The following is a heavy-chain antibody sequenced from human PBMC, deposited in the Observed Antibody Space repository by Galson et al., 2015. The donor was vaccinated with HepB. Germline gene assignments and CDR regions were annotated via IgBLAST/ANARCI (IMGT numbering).Heavy chain of an antibody. Sequence: SLRLSCAASGFTFSSYAMSWVRQAPGKGLEWVSAISGSGGSTYYADSVKGRFTISRDNAKNSLYPQMNSLRAEDTAVYYCASLTALIHDYWGQGTLVTVSS. CDR2: ISGSGGST. CDR3: ASLTALIHDY. D-gene: IGHD5-18*01. CDR1: GFTFSSYA. J-gene: IGHJ4*02. V-gene: IGHV3-23*01.